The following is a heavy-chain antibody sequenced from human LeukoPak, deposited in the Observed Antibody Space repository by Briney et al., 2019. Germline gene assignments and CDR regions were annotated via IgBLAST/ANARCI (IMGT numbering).Heavy chain of an antibody. D-gene: IGHD2-2*01. Sequence: GGSLRLSCAVSGFAFGSEAMSWVRQSPGKGLEWVSAISGSDGSTYYADSVKGRFTISRDNSKSTLYLQMNSLRAEDTAVYYCAKVSVKVVPASPYFDYWGQGTLVTVSS. V-gene: IGHV3-23*01. J-gene: IGHJ4*02. CDR1: GFAFGSEA. CDR2: ISGSDGST. CDR3: AKVSVKVVPASPYFDY.